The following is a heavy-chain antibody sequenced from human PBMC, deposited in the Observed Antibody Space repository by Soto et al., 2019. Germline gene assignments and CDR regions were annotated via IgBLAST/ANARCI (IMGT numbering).Heavy chain of an antibody. CDR2: ISGGSDRT. CDR3: EGSWT. D-gene: IGHD5-12*01. J-gene: IGHJ3*01. CDR1: GFTIRNYA. Sequence: EVQVVESGGDLLQPGGSLRLSCAASGFTIRNYAMSWVRQSPGKALERVSGISGGSDRTYYADSVKGRFTIFKDNSKNTLYLAMSSLRVEDTAVYHCEGSWTWGQGTMVTVSS. V-gene: IGHV3-23*04.